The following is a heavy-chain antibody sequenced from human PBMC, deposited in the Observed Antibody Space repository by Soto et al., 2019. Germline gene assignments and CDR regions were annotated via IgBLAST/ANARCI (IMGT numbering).Heavy chain of an antibody. CDR1: GFTFSSYS. D-gene: IGHD2-2*01. CDR3: AREGCSSTSCYFAGQIGYYYGMAV. Sequence: GGSLRLSCAASGFTFSSYSMNWVRQAPGKGLEWVSSISSSSSYIYYADSVKGRFTISRDNAKNSLYLQMNSLRAEDTAVYYCAREGCSSTSCYFAGQIGYYYGMAVWGQGTTVTVSS. J-gene: IGHJ6*02. V-gene: IGHV3-21*01. CDR2: ISSSSSYI.